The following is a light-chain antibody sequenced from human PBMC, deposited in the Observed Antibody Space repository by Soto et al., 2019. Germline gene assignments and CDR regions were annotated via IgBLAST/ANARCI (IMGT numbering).Light chain of an antibody. CDR2: GAS. CDR3: QQYNTWPRT. J-gene: IGKJ1*01. Sequence: EIVMTQSPATLSVPPGERATLSCRASQTVSTNFAWYQQRPGQAPRLLSYGASIRATAVPARFTASGSGTEFTLTISSLQSEDFAVYYCQQYNTWPRTFGQGTKVEI. CDR1: QTVSTN. V-gene: IGKV3-15*01.